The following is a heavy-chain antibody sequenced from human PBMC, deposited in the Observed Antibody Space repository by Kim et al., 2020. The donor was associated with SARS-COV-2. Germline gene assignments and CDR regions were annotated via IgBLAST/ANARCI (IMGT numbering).Heavy chain of an antibody. V-gene: IGHV3-23*01. CDR2: ISGSGGST. D-gene: IGHD3-10*01. CDR3: AKGGTLRGLLWFGELSLTFDY. J-gene: IGHJ4*02. Sequence: GGSLRLSCAASGFTFSSYAMSWVRQAPGKGLEWVSVISGSGGSTYYADSVKGRFTISRDNSKNTLYLQMNSLRAEDTAVYYCAKGGTLRGLLWFGELSLTFDYWGQGTLVTVSS. CDR1: GFTFSSYA.